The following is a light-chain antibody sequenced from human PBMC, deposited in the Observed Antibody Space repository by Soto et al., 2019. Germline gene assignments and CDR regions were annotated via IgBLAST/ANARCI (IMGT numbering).Light chain of an antibody. J-gene: IGKJ1*01. CDR1: QSISSW. CDR2: AAS. Sequence: DIQMTQFPSPLSASFVDRVTITCRASQSISSWLAWYQQKPGKAPKRLIYAASSLQSGVPSRFSGSGSGTEFTLTISSLQPDDFATYYCQHYNSYSEAFGQGTKVDIK. V-gene: IGKV1-5*01. CDR3: QHYNSYSEA.